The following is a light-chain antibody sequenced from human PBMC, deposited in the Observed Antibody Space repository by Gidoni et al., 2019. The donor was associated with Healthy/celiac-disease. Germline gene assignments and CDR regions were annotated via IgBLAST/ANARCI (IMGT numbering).Light chain of an antibody. Sequence: QSALTQPASVSGSPGQSITISCTGTSSDVGIYNLVSWYQQHPGKAPKLMIYEVSKRPSGISNRFSGSKSGNTASLTISGLQAEDEADYYCCSYVGSSVVFGGGTKLTVL. J-gene: IGLJ2*01. CDR3: CSYVGSSVV. CDR1: SSDVGIYNL. V-gene: IGLV2-23*02. CDR2: EVS.